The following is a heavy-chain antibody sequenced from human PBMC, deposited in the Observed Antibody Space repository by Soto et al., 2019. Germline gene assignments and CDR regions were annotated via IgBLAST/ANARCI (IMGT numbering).Heavy chain of an antibody. CDR2: INPSGGST. CDR3: ARARGGIATSPFDP. CDR1: GYTFTSNY. Sequence: GASVKVSCKASGYTFTSNYMHWVRQAPGQGLEWVGIINPSGGSTTYAQKFRGRVSMTRDTSTSTVYLELSSLRTEDTAVYYCARARGGIATSPFDPWGQGTLVTVSS. V-gene: IGHV1-46*01. D-gene: IGHD6-13*01. J-gene: IGHJ5*02.